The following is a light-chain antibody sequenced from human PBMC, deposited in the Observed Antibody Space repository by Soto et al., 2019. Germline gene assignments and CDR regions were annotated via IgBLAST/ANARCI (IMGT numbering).Light chain of an antibody. J-gene: IGKJ3*01. Sequence: IVMTQSPLYLPVTPGEPASISCRSSQSLLHRDGYNYLDWYLQKPGQSPQLLIYLGSNRASGVPDRFSGSGSGTDFTLKISRVEAEDVGVYYCMQALQTPLFTFGPGTKVDLK. CDR2: LGS. V-gene: IGKV2-28*01. CDR3: MQALQTPLFT. CDR1: QSLLHRDGYNY.